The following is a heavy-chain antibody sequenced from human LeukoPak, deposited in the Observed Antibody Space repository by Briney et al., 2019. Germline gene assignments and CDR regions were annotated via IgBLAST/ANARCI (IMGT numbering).Heavy chain of an antibody. V-gene: IGHV3-23*01. D-gene: IGHD2-15*01. CDR1: GFTFSNYV. Sequence: PGGSLRLSCAASGFTFSNYVMSWVRQAPGKGLEWVSIISGSGGSTSYADSVKGRFTISRDNSKNTLYLQMNSLRAEDTAVYYCGRQCSGGSCSDRGFDYWGQGTLVTVSS. CDR3: GRQCSGGSCSDRGFDY. J-gene: IGHJ4*02. CDR2: ISGSGGST.